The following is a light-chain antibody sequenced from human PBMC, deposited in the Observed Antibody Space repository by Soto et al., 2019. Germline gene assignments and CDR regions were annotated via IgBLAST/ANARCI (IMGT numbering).Light chain of an antibody. CDR2: TSS. CDR3: QQANSFPLT. Sequence: DIQMTQSPSSVSASVGDRLTISCRASQDISSKLAWYQQRPGKAPNLLIYTSSNLQSGVPSRFSGSGSGTDFTLTINNXQPEDLATYYCQQANSFPLTFGGGTKVDIK. J-gene: IGKJ4*01. V-gene: IGKV1-12*01. CDR1: QDISSK.